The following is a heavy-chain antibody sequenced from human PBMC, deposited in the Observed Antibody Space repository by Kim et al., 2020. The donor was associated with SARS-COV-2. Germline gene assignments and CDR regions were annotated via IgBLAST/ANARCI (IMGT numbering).Heavy chain of an antibody. Sequence: GGSLRLSCAASGFTFSDHYMDWVRQAPGKGLEWVGRTRNKANSYTTEYAASVKGRFTISRDDSKNSLYLQMNSLKTEDTAVYYCASLRRAAAGRDYWGQGTLVTVSS. CDR1: GFTFSDHY. D-gene: IGHD6-13*01. CDR2: TRNKANSYTT. CDR3: ASLRRAAAGRDY. J-gene: IGHJ4*02. V-gene: IGHV3-72*01.